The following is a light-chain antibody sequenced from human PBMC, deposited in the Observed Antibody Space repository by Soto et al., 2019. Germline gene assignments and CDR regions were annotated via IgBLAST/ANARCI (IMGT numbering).Light chain of an antibody. CDR2: AAS. Sequence: EIIMTQSPATLSVSPGEGATLSCRASQAVSSNLAWYQQKPGQAPRLLIYAASTRAAGIPDRFSGSGSGTGFTLTITSLQSEDFAIYYCQQYKKWVTFGGGTKVDIK. J-gene: IGKJ4*01. CDR1: QAVSSN. V-gene: IGKV3-15*01. CDR3: QQYKKWVT.